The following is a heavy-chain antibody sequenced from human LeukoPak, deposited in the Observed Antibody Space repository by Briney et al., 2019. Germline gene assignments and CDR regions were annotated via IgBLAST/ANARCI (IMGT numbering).Heavy chain of an antibody. V-gene: IGHV3-23*01. D-gene: IGHD2-15*01. J-gene: IGHJ6*02. Sequence: PGGSLRLSCAASGFTFSSSEMNWVRQAPGKGLEWVSGISGSGGSTYYADSVKGRFTISRDNSKNTLYLQMNSLSAEDTAGYYCAKIPSVTAPPRGGMDVWGQGTTVTVSS. CDR1: GFTFSSSE. CDR2: ISGSGGST. CDR3: AKIPSVTAPPRGGMDV.